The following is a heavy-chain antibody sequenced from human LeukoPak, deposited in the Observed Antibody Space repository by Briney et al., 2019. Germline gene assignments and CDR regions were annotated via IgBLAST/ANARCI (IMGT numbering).Heavy chain of an antibody. CDR2: INHSGST. D-gene: IGHD7-27*01. V-gene: IGHV4-34*01. Sequence: SETLSLTCAVYGGSFSGYYWSWIRQPPGKGLEWIGEINHSGSTNYNPSLKSRVTISVDTSKNQFSLKLSSVTAADTAVYYCARVWGSDWYLDFWGRGTLVTVSS. J-gene: IGHJ2*01. CDR3: ARVWGSDWYLDF. CDR1: GGSFSGYY.